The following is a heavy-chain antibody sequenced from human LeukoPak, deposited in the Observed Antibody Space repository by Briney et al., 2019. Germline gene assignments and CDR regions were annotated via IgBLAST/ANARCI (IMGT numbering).Heavy chain of an antibody. CDR2: ISYDGSNK. CDR3: AKEVRDSGSYRFDY. V-gene: IGHV3-30*18. Sequence: GRSLRLSCAASGFTFSNYGIHWVRQAPGKGLEWVAVISYDGSNKYYADSVKGRFTISRDNSKNTLYLQMNSLRAEDTAVYYCAKEVRDSGSYRFDYWGQGTLVTVSS. CDR1: GFTFSNYG. D-gene: IGHD1-26*01. J-gene: IGHJ4*02.